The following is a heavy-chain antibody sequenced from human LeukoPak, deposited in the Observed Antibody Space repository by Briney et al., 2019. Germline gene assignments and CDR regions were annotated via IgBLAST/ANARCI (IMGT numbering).Heavy chain of an antibody. CDR3: ARVPTTVTTVYFDY. Sequence: GGSLRPSCAASVFTVSSNYMSWVRQAPGKGLEWVSVIYSGGSTYYADSVTGRFTISRDNSKNTLYLQMNSLRAEDTAVYYCARVPTTVTTVYFDYWGQGTLVTVSS. CDR1: VFTVSSNY. J-gene: IGHJ4*02. D-gene: IGHD4-17*01. V-gene: IGHV3-53*01. CDR2: IYSGGST.